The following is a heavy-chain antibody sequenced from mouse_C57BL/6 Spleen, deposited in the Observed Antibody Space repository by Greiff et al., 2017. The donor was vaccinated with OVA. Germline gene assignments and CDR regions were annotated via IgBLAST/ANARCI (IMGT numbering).Heavy chain of an antibody. CDR1: GYSFTGYY. CDR2: IYPYNGVS. Sequence: VQLQQSGPELVKPGASVKISCKASGYSFTGYYMHWVKQSHGNILDWIGFIYPYNGVSSYNQKFKGKATLTVDKSSSTAYMELRSLTSEDSAVYYCAREHGIYDGYCVGFAYWGQGTLVTVSA. J-gene: IGHJ3*01. D-gene: IGHD2-3*01. V-gene: IGHV1-31*01. CDR3: AREHGIYDGYCVGFAY.